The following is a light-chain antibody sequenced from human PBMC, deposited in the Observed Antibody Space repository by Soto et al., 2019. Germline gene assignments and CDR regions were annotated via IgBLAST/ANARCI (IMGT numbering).Light chain of an antibody. Sequence: DIQLTQSPSFLSASVGDRVTITCRASQGISSHLAWYQQIPGKGPKLLIYAASTLQSGVPSRFGGSGSGTDFTLAISSLQPEDFATYYCQQVNGYPHTFGQGTKLEIK. CDR2: AAS. CDR3: QQVNGYPHT. V-gene: IGKV1-9*01. CDR1: QGISSH. J-gene: IGKJ2*01.